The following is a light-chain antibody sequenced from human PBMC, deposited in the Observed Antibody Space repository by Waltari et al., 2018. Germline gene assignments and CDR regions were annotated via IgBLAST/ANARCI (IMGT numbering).Light chain of an antibody. CDR1: RSDVGRYNL. CDR3: CSYAGSSPHVV. J-gene: IGLJ2*01. Sequence: QSALTQPASVSGSPGQSITISCTGTRSDVGRYNLVSWYQQHPGKAPKLMIYEDTKRPSGVSDRFSGSKSGNTASLTISGLQAEDEADYYCCSYAGSSPHVVFGGGTKLTVL. V-gene: IGLV2-23*01. CDR2: EDT.